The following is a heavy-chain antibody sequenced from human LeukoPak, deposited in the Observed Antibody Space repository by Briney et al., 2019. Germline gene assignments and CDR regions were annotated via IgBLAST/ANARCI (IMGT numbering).Heavy chain of an antibody. Sequence: GGSLRLSCAASGFTFSRYASHWVRQAPGKGLEWVAVISSDGSNKYYAGSVEGRFTISRDNYNNTLLLQMNSLRAEDTAVYYCARTDISGWSRPLDCWGQGTLVTVSS. D-gene: IGHD6-19*01. CDR3: ARTDISGWSRPLDC. J-gene: IGHJ4*02. V-gene: IGHV3-30-3*01. CDR1: GFTFSRYA. CDR2: ISSDGSNK.